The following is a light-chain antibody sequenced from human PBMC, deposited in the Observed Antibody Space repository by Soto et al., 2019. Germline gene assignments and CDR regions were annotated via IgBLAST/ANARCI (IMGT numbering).Light chain of an antibody. CDR3: QHYNSYSEA. CDR2: DAS. J-gene: IGKJ1*01. Sequence: VGDIVTITCRASQSISTWVAWYQQKPGKAPNLLIYDASTLESGVPSRFSGSGSGTEFTLTISSLQPDDFATYYCQHYNSYSEAFGQGTKVDIK. CDR1: QSISTW. V-gene: IGKV1-5*01.